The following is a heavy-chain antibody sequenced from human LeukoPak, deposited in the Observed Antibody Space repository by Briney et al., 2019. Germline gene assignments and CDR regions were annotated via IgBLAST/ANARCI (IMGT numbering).Heavy chain of an antibody. Sequence: ASVKVSCKASGYILTNYYMHWVRQAPGQGLEWMGVINPSSGGGTTYAQKFQARVSMTEDTSTDTAYMELSSLRSEDTAVYYCATDYSRKGIAVAGIDYWGQGTLVTVSS. D-gene: IGHD6-19*01. J-gene: IGHJ4*02. V-gene: IGHV1-46*01. CDR3: ATDYSRKGIAVAGIDY. CDR1: GYILTNYY. CDR2: INPSSGGGT.